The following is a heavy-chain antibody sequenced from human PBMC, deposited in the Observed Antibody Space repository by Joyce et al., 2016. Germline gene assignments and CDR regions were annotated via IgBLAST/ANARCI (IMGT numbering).Heavy chain of an antibody. J-gene: IGHJ5*01. CDR1: GGSISSSTDY. CDR2: VFKNGNN. Sequence: QLQLQQSGPGLVKPSETLSLTCTVSGGSISSSTDYWGWIRQPPGKGLEWIGNVFKNGNNFSNPSLKSRLTISVDTSRNQFSLRLSSVTAADTAVYYCGRVPNYDFWSGYFDDSWGQGTLVTVSS. D-gene: IGHD3-3*01. V-gene: IGHV4-39*01. CDR3: GRVPNYDFWSGYFDDS.